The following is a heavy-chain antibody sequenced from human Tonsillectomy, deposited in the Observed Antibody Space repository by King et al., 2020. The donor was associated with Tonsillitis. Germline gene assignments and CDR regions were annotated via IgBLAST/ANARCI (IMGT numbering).Heavy chain of an antibody. D-gene: IGHD4-23*01. V-gene: IGHV3-11*01. CDR1: GFTFSDHY. CDR3: ARTTVALDY. Sequence: VQLVESGGGLVKPGGSLRLSCAASGFTFSDHYMSWIRQAPGKGLEWISYISRSGRTIYNADSVMGRFILYRDNDKNSLYLQMNSLRADDTAVYYCARTTVALDYWGQGTLVTVSS. CDR2: ISRSGRTI. J-gene: IGHJ4*02.